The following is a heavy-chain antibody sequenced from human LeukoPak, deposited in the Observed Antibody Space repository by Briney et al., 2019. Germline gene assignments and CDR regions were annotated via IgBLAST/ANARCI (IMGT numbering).Heavy chain of an antibody. V-gene: IGHV3-53*01. CDR2: IYSGGST. D-gene: IGHD2-2*01. CDR3: ARGLGYCTSTTCLLPFDY. CDR1: GFTFSTYY. J-gene: IGHJ4*02. Sequence: GSLRLSCAASGFTFSTYYRTWVRQAPGKGLECVSVIYSGGSTYYADSVKGRFTVSRDNSKNTRYLQMNNLRAEDTAMYYCARGLGYCTSTTCLLPFDYWGQGTLVTVSS.